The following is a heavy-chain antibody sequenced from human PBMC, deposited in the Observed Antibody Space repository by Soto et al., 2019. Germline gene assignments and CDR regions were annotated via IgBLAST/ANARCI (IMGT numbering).Heavy chain of an antibody. Sequence: SETLSLTCTVSGGSISSYDWSWIRQAPGKKLEWIGYIYSSGTTNYNPSLKSRVTMSRDTSKNQFSLKLSSVTTADTAVYYCARGHSSGWVNWFDPWSQGTLVTVSS. V-gene: IGHV4-59*01. CDR1: GGSISSYD. J-gene: IGHJ5*02. D-gene: IGHD3-22*01. CDR2: IYSSGTT. CDR3: ARGHSSGWVNWFDP.